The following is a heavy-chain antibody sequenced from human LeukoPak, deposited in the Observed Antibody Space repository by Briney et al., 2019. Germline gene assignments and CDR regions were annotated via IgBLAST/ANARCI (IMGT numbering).Heavy chain of an antibody. CDR3: ARDCGGDCYDAFDI. CDR2: ISAYNGNT. J-gene: IGHJ3*02. CDR1: GYTFTSYG. V-gene: IGHV1-18*01. Sequence: ASVKVSCKASGYTFTSYGISWVRQAPGQGLEWMGCISAYNGNTNYAQKLQGRVTMTTDTSTSTAYMEMRSLRSDDTAVYYCARDCGGDCYDAFDIWGQGTMVTVSS. D-gene: IGHD2-21*02.